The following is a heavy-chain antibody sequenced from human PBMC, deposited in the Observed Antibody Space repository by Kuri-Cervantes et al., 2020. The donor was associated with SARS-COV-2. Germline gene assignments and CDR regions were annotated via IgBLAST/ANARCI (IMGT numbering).Heavy chain of an antibody. V-gene: IGHV4-39*01. J-gene: IGHJ4*02. CDR3: ARPDSSGYYFDY. D-gene: IGHD3-22*01. CDR1: GGSISNGSFY. CDR2: IYYSGSA. Sequence: ETLSLTCTVSGGSISNGSFYWGWIRQPPGRGLEWIGNIYYSGSAYYYPSLESRATISLDTSNNRFSLKLSSVTAADTAVYYCARPDSSGYYFDYWGQGTLVTVSS.